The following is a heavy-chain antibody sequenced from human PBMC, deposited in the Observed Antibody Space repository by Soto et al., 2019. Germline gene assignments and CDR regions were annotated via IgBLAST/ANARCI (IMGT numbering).Heavy chain of an antibody. D-gene: IGHD2-15*01. Sequence: QVQLVESGGGVVQPETSLRLSCTVSGFTFRNYPMHWVRQAPGKGLEWVAVISYDGTNQYYTHSVKGRFTISRDNSKNTRYLVMNSLRPEDTAVYYCAREPTLGYYYGFDVWGQGTTVTVSS. J-gene: IGHJ6*02. CDR1: GFTFRNYP. CDR3: AREPTLGYYYGFDV. V-gene: IGHV3-30-3*01. CDR2: ISYDGTNQ.